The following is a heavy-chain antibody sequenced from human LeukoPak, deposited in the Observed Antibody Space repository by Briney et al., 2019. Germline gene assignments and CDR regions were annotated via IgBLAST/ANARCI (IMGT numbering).Heavy chain of an antibody. V-gene: IGHV5-51*01. CDR3: ALNARSSGWPNFDY. CDR1: GYMFTNYW. J-gene: IGHJ4*02. Sequence: GESLKISCKGSGYMFTNYWIGWVRQMPGKGLEWMGIIYPGESDTRYSPSFQGQVTIPADKSISTAYLQWSSLKASDTAMYYCALNARSSGWPNFDYWGQGTLVTVSS. D-gene: IGHD6-19*01. CDR2: IYPGESDT.